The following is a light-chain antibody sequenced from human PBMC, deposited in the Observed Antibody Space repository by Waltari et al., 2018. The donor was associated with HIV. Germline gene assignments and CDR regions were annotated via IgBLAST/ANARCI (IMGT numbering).Light chain of an antibody. V-gene: IGLV1-40*01. CDR2: LNN. CDR1: SSNIGAGYS. Sequence: QSVLTQPPSVSAAPGQRITISCTGNSSNIGAGYSVHWYHQLPGSAPKLLIYLNNHRPAGVPARFSGSKSGSSASLAITGLRAEDEGDYYCQSHDSSHSSIFGGGTKLTVL. CDR3: QSHDSSHSSI. J-gene: IGLJ2*01.